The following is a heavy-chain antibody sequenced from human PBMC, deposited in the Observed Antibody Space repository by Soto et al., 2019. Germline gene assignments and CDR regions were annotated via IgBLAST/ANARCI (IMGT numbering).Heavy chain of an antibody. CDR3: AIDGSYYDFWSGYSTYYYYLGV. J-gene: IGHJ6*03. Sequence: EVQLVESGGGLVQPGRSLRLSCAASGFTFDDYAMHWVRQAPGKGLEWVSGISWNSGSIGYADSVKGRFTISRDKAKNSLYLQMNSLRAEETALYYCAIDGSYYDFWSGYSTYYYYLGVWGKGTTVTVSS. V-gene: IGHV3-9*01. CDR1: GFTFDDYA. D-gene: IGHD3-3*01. CDR2: ISWNSGSI.